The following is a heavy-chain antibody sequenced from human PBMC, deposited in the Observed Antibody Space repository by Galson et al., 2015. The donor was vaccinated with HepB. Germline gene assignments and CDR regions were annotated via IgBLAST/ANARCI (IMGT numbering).Heavy chain of an antibody. CDR3: ARQTRLAARRRVYYFDY. CDR1: GGSISSYY. V-gene: IGHV4-59*08. CDR2: IYYSGST. D-gene: IGHD6-6*01. Sequence: SETLSLTCTVSGGSISSYYWSWIRQPPGKGLEWIGYIYYSGSTNYNPSLKSRVTISVDTSKNQFSLKLSSVTAADTAVYYCARQTRLAARRRVYYFDYWGQGTLVTVSS. J-gene: IGHJ4*02.